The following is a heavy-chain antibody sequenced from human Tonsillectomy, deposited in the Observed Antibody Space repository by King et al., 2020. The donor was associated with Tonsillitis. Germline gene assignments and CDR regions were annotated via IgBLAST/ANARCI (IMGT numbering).Heavy chain of an antibody. D-gene: IGHD4-17*01. CDR3: AKGARMTTVTTGDAFDI. CDR1: GFTFSSYA. CDR2: ISGSGSST. Sequence: VQLVESGGGLVQPGGSLRLSCAASGFTFSSYAMSWVRQAPGKGLEWVSVISGSGSSTDYADSVKGRFTISRDNSNNTLDLHMNSLRAEDTAVFYCAKGARMTTVTTGDAFDIWGQGTVVTVAS. V-gene: IGHV3-23*04. J-gene: IGHJ3*02.